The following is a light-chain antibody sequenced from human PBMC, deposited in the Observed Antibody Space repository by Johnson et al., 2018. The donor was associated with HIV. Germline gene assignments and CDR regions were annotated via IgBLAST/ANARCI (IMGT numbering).Light chain of an antibody. V-gene: IGLV1-51*01. CDR1: SSNIGNNY. Sequence: QLVLTQPPSVSAAPGQKVTISCSGSSSNIGNNYVSWYQQLPGTAPKLLIYDNDKRPSGIPDRFSGSKSGTSATLGITGLQTGDEADYYCGTWDSCLGALYVFGTGTKVTVL. CDR2: DND. J-gene: IGLJ1*01. CDR3: GTWDSCLGALYV.